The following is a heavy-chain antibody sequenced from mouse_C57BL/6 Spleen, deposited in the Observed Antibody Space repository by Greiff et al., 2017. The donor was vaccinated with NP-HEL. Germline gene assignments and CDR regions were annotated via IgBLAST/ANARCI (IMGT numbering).Heavy chain of an antibody. V-gene: IGHV5-6*01. J-gene: IGHJ2*01. Sequence: EVKLVESGGDLVKPGGSLKLSCAASGFTFSSYGMSWVRQTPDKRLEWVATISSGGSYTYYPDSVKGRFTISRDNAKNPLYLQMSSLKSEDTAMYYCARHGLYYYGSSYHYWGQGTTLTVSS. D-gene: IGHD1-1*01. CDR1: GFTFSSYG. CDR3: ARHGLYYYGSSYHY. CDR2: ISSGGSYT.